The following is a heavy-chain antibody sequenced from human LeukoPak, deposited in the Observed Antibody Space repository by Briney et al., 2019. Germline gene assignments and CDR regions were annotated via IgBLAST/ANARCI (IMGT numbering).Heavy chain of an antibody. J-gene: IGHJ6*03. CDR2: IYYSGST. CDR3: AGGYSYGKDYYYYYMDV. V-gene: IGHV4-39*07. Sequence: PSETLSLTCTVSGGSISSSSYYWGGIRQPPGKGLEWIGSIYYSGSTYYNPSLKIRVPISVDTSKTQFSLKLSSVTAADTAVYYCAGGYSYGKDYYYYYMDVWGKGTTGTVSS. CDR1: GGSISSSSYY. D-gene: IGHD5-18*01.